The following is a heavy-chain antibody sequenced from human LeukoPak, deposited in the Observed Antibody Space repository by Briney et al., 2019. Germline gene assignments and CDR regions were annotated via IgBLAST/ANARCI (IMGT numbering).Heavy chain of an antibody. CDR3: AKDTAISGSHRTLGFDY. V-gene: IGHV1-2*02. Sequence: ASVKVSCKASGYTFTAYYMHWVRQAPGQGLEWVGWVNPDRGGTNYAQKFQGRVTMTRDTSINTAYMDLSRLTSDDTAVYYCAKDTAISGSHRTLGFDYWGQGTLVIVSS. CDR1: GYTFTAYY. J-gene: IGHJ4*02. CDR2: VNPDRGGT. D-gene: IGHD2-21*02.